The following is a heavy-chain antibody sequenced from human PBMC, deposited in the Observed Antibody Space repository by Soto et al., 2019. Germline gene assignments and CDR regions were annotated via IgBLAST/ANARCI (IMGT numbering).Heavy chain of an antibody. CDR2: INTHNGNT. Sequence: ASVKVSCKASGYTFTTYGISWVRQAPGQGLEWLGWINTHNGNTNYAQNLQGRVIMTGETSTSTAYMELRSLRSDDTAIYSCTRDGSAPYYYDGIDAWGQGTTVTVSS. V-gene: IGHV1-18*01. CDR1: GYTFTTYG. CDR3: TRDGSAPYYYDGIDA. J-gene: IGHJ6*02. D-gene: IGHD3-10*01.